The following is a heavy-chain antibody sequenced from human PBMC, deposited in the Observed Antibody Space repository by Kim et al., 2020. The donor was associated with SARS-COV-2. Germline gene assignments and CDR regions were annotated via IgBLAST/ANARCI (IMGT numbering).Heavy chain of an antibody. Sequence: STDYDPSLQSRVTISVDRSKNQFSLKLSSVTAADTAVYYCARGLRTHIDYWGQGTLVTVSS. J-gene: IGHJ4*02. CDR3: ARGLRTHIDY. D-gene: IGHD3-10*01. CDR2: ST. V-gene: IGHV4-30-2*01.